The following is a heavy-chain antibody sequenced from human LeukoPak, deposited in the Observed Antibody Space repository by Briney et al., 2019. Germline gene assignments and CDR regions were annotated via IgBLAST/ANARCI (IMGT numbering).Heavy chain of an antibody. Sequence: ASVKVSCKASGGTFSSYAISWVRQAPGQGLEWMGGIIPIFGTANYAQKFQGRVTITADESTSTAYMELSSLRSEDTAVHYCAREGYSSSHNWFDPWGQGTLVTVSS. J-gene: IGHJ5*02. CDR3: AREGYSSSHNWFDP. V-gene: IGHV1-69*13. D-gene: IGHD6-13*01. CDR1: GGTFSSYA. CDR2: IIPIFGTA.